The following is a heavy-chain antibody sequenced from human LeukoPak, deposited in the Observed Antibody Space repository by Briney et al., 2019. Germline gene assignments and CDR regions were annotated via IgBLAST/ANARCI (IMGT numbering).Heavy chain of an antibody. Sequence: GASVKVSCKVSRYILTELSMHWVRQAPGKGLEWMGGFAPEYGETIYAEKFQGRVTLTEDTSTDIAYMELSSLRYEDTGVYYCATDLSYFASGSFYIGYWGQGTLVTVSS. V-gene: IGHV1-24*01. CDR3: ATDLSYFASGSFYIGY. CDR2: FAPEYGET. CDR1: RYILTELS. D-gene: IGHD3-10*01. J-gene: IGHJ4*02.